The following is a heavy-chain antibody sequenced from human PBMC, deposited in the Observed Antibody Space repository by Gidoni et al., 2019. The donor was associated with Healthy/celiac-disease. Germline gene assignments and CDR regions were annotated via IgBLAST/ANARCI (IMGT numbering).Heavy chain of an antibody. CDR1: GFTFDDYA. D-gene: IGHD6-19*01. CDR2: IRWKSGSI. J-gene: IGHJ4*02. CDR3: AKDIGSGWERGNYFDY. Sequence: EVQLVESGGCLVQPGRSLRLSCAASGFTFDDYAMPWVRQAPGKGLGWGSGIRWKSGSIGYADSVKGRFTISRDNAKNSLYLQMNSLRAEDTALYYCAKDIGSGWERGNYFDYWGQGTLVTVSS. V-gene: IGHV3-9*01.